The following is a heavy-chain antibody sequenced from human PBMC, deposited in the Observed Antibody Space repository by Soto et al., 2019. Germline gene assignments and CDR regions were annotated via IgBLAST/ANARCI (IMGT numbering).Heavy chain of an antibody. Sequence: QLQLQESGPGLVKPSETLSLTCIVSGGSISSSSHYWGWIRQPPGKGLEWIGSIYYSGSTFYNPSLKSRVTISVDTSKNQFSLKLTSVTAADTAVYYCARPLPIAVAGFGGMDVWGQGTTVTVSS. CDR3: ARPLPIAVAGFGGMDV. J-gene: IGHJ6*02. D-gene: IGHD6-19*01. CDR1: GGSISSSSHY. V-gene: IGHV4-39*01. CDR2: IYYSGST.